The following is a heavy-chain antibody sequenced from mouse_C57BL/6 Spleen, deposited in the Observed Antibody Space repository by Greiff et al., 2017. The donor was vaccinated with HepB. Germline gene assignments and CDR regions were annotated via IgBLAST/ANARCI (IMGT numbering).Heavy chain of an antibody. CDR3: TESNYYGSSPYYFDY. J-gene: IGHJ2*01. Sequence: EVKVEESGGGLVQPGGSMKLSCVASGFTFSNYWMNWVRQSPEKGLEWVAQIRLKSDNYATHYAESVKGRFTISRDDSKSSVYLQMNNLRAEDTGIYYCTESNYYGSSPYYFDYWGQGTTLTVSS. D-gene: IGHD1-1*01. CDR2: IRLKSDNYAT. CDR1: GFTFSNYW. V-gene: IGHV6-3*01.